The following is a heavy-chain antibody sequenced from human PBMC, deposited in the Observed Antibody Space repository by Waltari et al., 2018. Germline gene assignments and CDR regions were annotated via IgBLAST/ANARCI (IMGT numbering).Heavy chain of an antibody. V-gene: IGHV4-30-4*08. CDR3: AGTDYGEGRGFDY. Sequence: VQLQESGPGLVKPSQTLSLTCTVSGGSISSGDYYWSWIRQPPGKGLEWIGYIYYSVGTYYNPSLKSRVTISVDTSKIQFSLKLSSVTAADTAVYYCAGTDYGEGRGFDYWGQGTLVTVSS. CDR2: IYYSVGT. J-gene: IGHJ4*02. D-gene: IGHD4-17*01. CDR1: GGSISSGDYY.